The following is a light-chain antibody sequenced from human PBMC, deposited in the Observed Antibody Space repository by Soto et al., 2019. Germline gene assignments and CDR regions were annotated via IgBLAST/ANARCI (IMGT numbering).Light chain of an antibody. V-gene: IGLV2-14*01. CDR2: DVS. CDR3: RSYTSSSTYV. J-gene: IGLJ1*01. Sequence: QSALTQPASVSGSPGQSITISCTGTSSDVGGYNYVSWYQQHPGKAPKLMIYDVSNRPSGVSNRFSGSQSGNTASLTISGLQAEHEADYYCRSYTSSSTYVFGTGTKLTVL. CDR1: SSDVGGYNY.